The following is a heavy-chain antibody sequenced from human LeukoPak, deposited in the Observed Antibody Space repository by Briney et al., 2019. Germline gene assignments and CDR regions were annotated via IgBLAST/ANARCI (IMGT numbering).Heavy chain of an antibody. J-gene: IGHJ4*02. CDR1: GFTFSSYE. CDR3: ARDLFMTTVTTRDY. V-gene: IGHV3-48*03. Sequence: GGSLRLSCAASGFTFSSYEMNWVRQAPGKGLEGVSYISSSGSTIYYADSVKGRFTISRDNAKNSLYLQMNSLRAEDTAVYYCARDLFMTTVTTRDYWGQGTLVTVSS. D-gene: IGHD4-17*01. CDR2: ISSSGSTI.